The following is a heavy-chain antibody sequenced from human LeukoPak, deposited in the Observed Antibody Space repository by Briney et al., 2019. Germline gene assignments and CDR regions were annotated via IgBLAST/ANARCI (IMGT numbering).Heavy chain of an antibody. Sequence: GASVKVSCKASGYTFTSYDINWVRQATGQGLEWMGWMNPNSGNTGYAQKFQGRVTMTRNTSISTAYMELSSLRSEDTAVYYCARGDSSGWYFSYYYGMDVWGQGTTVTVSS. CDR3: ARGDSSGWYFSYYYGMDV. J-gene: IGHJ6*02. CDR2: MNPNSGNT. V-gene: IGHV1-8*01. D-gene: IGHD6-19*01. CDR1: GYTFTSYD.